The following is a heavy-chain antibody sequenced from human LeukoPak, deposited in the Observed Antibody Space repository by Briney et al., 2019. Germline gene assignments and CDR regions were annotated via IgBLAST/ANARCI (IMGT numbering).Heavy chain of an antibody. CDR1: GXSISSGDYY. CDR2: IYYSGST. J-gene: IGHJ4*02. V-gene: IGHV4-30-4*01. Sequence: PSQTLSLTCTVSGXSISSGDYYWSWIRQPPGRGLEWIGYIYYSGSTYYNPSLKSRVTISVDTSKNQFSLKLSSVTAADTAVYYCARVVAAAGTSDYWGQGTLVTVSS. D-gene: IGHD6-13*01. CDR3: ARVVAAAGTSDY.